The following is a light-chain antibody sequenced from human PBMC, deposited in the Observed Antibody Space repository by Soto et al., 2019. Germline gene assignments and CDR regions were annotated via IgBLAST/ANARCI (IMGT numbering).Light chain of an antibody. J-gene: IGKJ1*01. CDR1: QTVSSTY. CDR3: QHYGTSPAWT. Sequence: EIVLTQSPGTLSLSPGERATLSCRASQTVSSTYVAWYQQKPGQTPRLLIYGAFNRASGIPDRFSGWGSGTDFTLTISRLDPEDFAVYYCQHYGTSPAWTFGHGTKVEIK. CDR2: GAF. V-gene: IGKV3-20*01.